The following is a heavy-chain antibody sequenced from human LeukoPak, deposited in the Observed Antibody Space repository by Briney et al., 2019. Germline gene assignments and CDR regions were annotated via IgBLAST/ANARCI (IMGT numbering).Heavy chain of an antibody. D-gene: IGHD3-10*01. CDR3: ARGPRITLVRGGQWYFYMDV. CDR2: INLSGGAT. CDR1: GYTFTTHY. J-gene: IGHJ6*03. Sequence: ASVKVSCKASGYTFTTHYMHWLRQAPGQGLEWMGIINLSGGATTYAQKFQGRVTMTRDMSTSTVYMELSSLRPADTAVYYCARGPRITLVRGGQWYFYMDVWGKGTTVTVSS. V-gene: IGHV1-46*01.